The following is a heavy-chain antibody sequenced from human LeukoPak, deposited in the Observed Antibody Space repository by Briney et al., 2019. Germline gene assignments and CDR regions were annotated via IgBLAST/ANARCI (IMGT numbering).Heavy chain of an antibody. Sequence: GGSLRLSCAASGFTFSSYEVNWVRQAPGKGLEWVSYISSSGSTIYYADSVKGRFTISRDNARNSLYLQMNSLRAEDTAVYYCARDRDSSGYYYVETHAFDIWGQGTMVTVSS. D-gene: IGHD3-22*01. CDR2: ISSSGSTI. V-gene: IGHV3-48*03. J-gene: IGHJ3*02. CDR3: ARDRDSSGYYYVETHAFDI. CDR1: GFTFSSYE.